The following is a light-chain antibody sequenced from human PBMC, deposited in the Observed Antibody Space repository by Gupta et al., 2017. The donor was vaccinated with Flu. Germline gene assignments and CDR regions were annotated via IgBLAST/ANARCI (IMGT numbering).Light chain of an antibody. CDR3: NSYTDSRPYV. Sequence: QSALTQPASVSGSPAQSLTIPCTVTSSDIGSYNYVSWYQQHPGKVPKLIIYEVSTRPSGISNRFSGAKSGNVASLTISGLQAEDEADYYCNSYTDSRPYVFGTGTRVTVL. CDR2: EVS. J-gene: IGLJ1*01. CDR1: SSDIGSYNY. V-gene: IGLV2-14*01.